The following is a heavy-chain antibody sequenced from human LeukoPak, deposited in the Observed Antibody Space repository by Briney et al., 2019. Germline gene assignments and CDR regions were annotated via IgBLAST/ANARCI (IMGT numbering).Heavy chain of an antibody. CDR2: INHSGST. CDR1: GGSFSGYY. Sequence: PSETLSLTCAVYGGSFSGYYWSWIRQPPGKGLEWIGEINHSGSTNYNPSLKSRVTISVDTSKNQFSLKLSSVTAADTAVYYCARVSAYDSSGYYFDAFDIWGQETMVTVSS. CDR3: ARVSAYDSSGYYFDAFDI. V-gene: IGHV4-34*01. D-gene: IGHD3-22*01. J-gene: IGHJ3*02.